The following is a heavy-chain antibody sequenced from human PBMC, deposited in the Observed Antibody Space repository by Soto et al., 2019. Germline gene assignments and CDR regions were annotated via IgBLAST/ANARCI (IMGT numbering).Heavy chain of an antibody. J-gene: IGHJ4*02. D-gene: IGHD3-22*01. V-gene: IGHV1-18*04. CDR2: ISAYNGNT. CDR1: GYTFTSYG. CDR3: ARARYYYDRSDYYPFDY. Sequence: QVRLVQSGAEVKKPGASVKVSCEASGYTFTSYGISWVRQAPGQGLEWMGWISAYNGNTNYAQNLQGRVTMTTDTSTSTAYMELRSLRSDDTAVYYCARARYYYDRSDYYPFDYWGQGTLVTVSS.